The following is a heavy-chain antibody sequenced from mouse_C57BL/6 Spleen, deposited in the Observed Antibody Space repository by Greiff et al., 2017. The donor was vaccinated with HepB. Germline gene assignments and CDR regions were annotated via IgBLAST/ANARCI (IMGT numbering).Heavy chain of an antibody. CDR3: ARRKVLPDV. Sequence: EVQLVESGPELVKPGASVKISCKASGYSFTGYYMNWVKQSPEKSLEWIGEINPSTGGTTYNQKFKAKATLTVDKSSSTAYMQLKSLTSEDSAVYYCARRKVLPDVWGTGTTVTVSS. J-gene: IGHJ1*03. CDR2: INPSTGGT. V-gene: IGHV1-42*01. D-gene: IGHD2-14*01. CDR1: GYSFTGYY.